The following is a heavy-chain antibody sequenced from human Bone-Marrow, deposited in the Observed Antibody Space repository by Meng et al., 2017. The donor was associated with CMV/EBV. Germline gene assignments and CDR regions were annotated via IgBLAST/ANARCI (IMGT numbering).Heavy chain of an antibody. CDR2: INPSGGST. V-gene: IGHV1-46*01. CDR3: ARKPLQSNYYDSSHPGFDY. CDR1: GYTFTAHY. Sequence: ASVKVSCKASGYTFTAHYFHWVRQAPGQGLEWMGIINPSGGSTSYAQKFQGRVTMTRDTSTSTVYMELSSLRSEDTAVYYCARKPLQSNYYDSSHPGFDYWGQGTLVTVSS. J-gene: IGHJ4*02. D-gene: IGHD3-22*01.